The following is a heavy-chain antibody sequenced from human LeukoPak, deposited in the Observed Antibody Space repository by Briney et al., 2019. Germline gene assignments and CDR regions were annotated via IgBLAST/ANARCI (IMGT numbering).Heavy chain of an antibody. D-gene: IGHD2-15*01. J-gene: IGHJ4*02. CDR2: IYWDDDK. CDR3: ARPVVVVAAPTYYFDY. V-gene: IGHV2-5*02. CDR1: GFSLSTRGVG. Sequence: ESGPTLVKPTQTLTLTCTFSGFSLSTRGVGVGWIRQPPGKALEWLALIYWDDDKRYSPSLKSRLTITKDTSKNQVVLTMTNMDPVDTATYYCARPVVVVAAPTYYFDYWAREPWSPSPQ.